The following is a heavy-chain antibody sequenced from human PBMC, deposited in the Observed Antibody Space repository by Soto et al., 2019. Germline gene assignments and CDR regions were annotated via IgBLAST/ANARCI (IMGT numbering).Heavy chain of an antibody. Sequence: PGGSLRLSCAASGFTFSSYWMSWVRQALGKGLEWVANIKQDGSEKYYVDSVKGRFTISRDNAKNSLYLQMNSLRAEDTAVYYCARQYGSGRNWFDPWGQGTLVTVSS. CDR1: GFTFSSYW. D-gene: IGHD3-10*01. J-gene: IGHJ5*02. CDR2: IKQDGSEK. V-gene: IGHV3-7*01. CDR3: ARQYGSGRNWFDP.